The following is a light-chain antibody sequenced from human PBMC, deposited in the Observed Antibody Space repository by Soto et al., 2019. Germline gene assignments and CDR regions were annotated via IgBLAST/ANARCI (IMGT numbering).Light chain of an antibody. Sequence: IVLTQSPGTLSLFPGESATLSCRASQSISSTFVAWYQQKPGQAPRLLIYAASSRATGIPDRFSGSGSGTDYTLTISTLEPEDFALYYCQQYTKSPRAFGQGTKVDIK. CDR3: QQYTKSPRA. V-gene: IGKV3-20*01. CDR2: AAS. J-gene: IGKJ1*01. CDR1: QSISSTF.